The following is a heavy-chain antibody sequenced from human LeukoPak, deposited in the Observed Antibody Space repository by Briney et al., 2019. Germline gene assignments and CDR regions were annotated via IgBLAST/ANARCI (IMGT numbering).Heavy chain of an antibody. V-gene: IGHV3-74*01. J-gene: IGHJ6*02. CDR2: IKGDGSST. CDR1: GFTFSNYW. Sequence: GGSLRLSCAASGFTFSNYWMHWVRQTPGEGLVCVSLIKGDGSSTTYADSVKGRFTISRDNAKNTVYLQLNSLRAEDTAVYYCARGNYHAMDVWGQGTTVTVSS. CDR3: ARGNYHAMDV.